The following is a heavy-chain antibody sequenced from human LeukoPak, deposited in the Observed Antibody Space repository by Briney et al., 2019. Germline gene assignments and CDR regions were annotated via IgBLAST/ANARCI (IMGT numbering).Heavy chain of an antibody. CDR2: ISAYNGNT. Sequence: ASVKVSCKASGYTFTSYGISWVRQAPGQGLEWMGWISAYNGNTNYAQKLQGRVTMTTDTSTSTAYMELRSLRSDDTAVYYCARDVMITFGGVIVIQNDFDYWGQGTLVTVSS. CDR1: GYTFTSYG. V-gene: IGHV1-18*01. J-gene: IGHJ4*02. CDR3: ARDVMITFGGVIVIQNDFDY. D-gene: IGHD3-16*02.